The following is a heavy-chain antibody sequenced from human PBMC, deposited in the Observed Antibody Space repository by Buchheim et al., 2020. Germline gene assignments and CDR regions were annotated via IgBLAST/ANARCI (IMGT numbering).Heavy chain of an antibody. V-gene: IGHV4-31*03. D-gene: IGHD2-15*01. J-gene: IGHJ5*02. Sequence: QVQLQESGPGLVKPSQTLSLTCTVSGGSISSGGYYWSWIRQHPGKGLEWIGYIYYSGSTYYNPSLKSRVTISLAKFKNQFSLKLSSVTAADTAVYYCARVPLGYCSGGSCSPGWFDPWGQGTL. CDR3: ARVPLGYCSGGSCSPGWFDP. CDR2: IYYSGST. CDR1: GGSISSGGYY.